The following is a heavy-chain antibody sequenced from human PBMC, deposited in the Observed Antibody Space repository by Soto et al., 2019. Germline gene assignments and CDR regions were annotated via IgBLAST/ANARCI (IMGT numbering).Heavy chain of an antibody. CDR2: ISSSHSNI. CDR3: ARDARAVTPPFPFDY. J-gene: IGHJ4*02. V-gene: IGHV3-48*01. D-gene: IGHD4-17*01. CDR1: GFTFSSYS. Sequence: VQLVESGGGLVQPGGSLRLSCAASGFTFSSYSMNWVRQAPGKGLEWVSYISSSHSNIYYADSVKGRFTISRDNAKNSLYLQMNSLRAEDTAVYYCARDARAVTPPFPFDYWGQGSLVTVSS.